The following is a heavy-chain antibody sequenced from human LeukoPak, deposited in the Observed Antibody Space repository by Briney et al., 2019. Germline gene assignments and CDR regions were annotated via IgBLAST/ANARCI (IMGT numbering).Heavy chain of an antibody. CDR3: ARGFTVAVYYYYYMDV. CDR1: GFTFSSYS. Sequence: GGSLRLSCATSGFTFSSYSMNWVRQAPGKGLEWVSSISSSSSYIYYADSVKGRFTISRDNAKNSLYLQMNSLRAEDTAVYYCARGFTVAVYYYYYMDVWGKGTTVTVSS. D-gene: IGHD4-23*01. CDR2: ISSSSSYI. J-gene: IGHJ6*03. V-gene: IGHV3-21*04.